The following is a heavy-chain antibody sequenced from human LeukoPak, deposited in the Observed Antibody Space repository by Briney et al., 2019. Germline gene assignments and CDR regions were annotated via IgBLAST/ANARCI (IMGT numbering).Heavy chain of an antibody. Sequence: PSETVSLTCTVSGGSISSSSYYWGWIRQPPGKGLEWIGSIYYSGSTYYNPSLKSRLTISVDTSKNQFSLKLSSVTAADTAVYYCARHNYYGSGSLDYWGQGTLVLVSS. V-gene: IGHV4-39*01. D-gene: IGHD3-10*01. J-gene: IGHJ4*02. CDR3: ARHNYYGSGSLDY. CDR2: IYYSGST. CDR1: GGSISSSSYY.